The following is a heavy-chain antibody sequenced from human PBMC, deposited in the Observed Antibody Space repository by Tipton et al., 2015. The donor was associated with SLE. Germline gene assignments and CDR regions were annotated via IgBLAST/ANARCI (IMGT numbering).Heavy chain of an antibody. D-gene: IGHD1-26*01. Sequence: QLVQSGAEVKKPGASVKVSCKASGYTFTSYDISWVRQAPGQGLEWMGWISTYNGNTNYAQKLQGRVTMTTDTSTSTAYMELRSLRSEDTAAYYCARALPGGGSYWYFDLWGRGTLVTVSS. J-gene: IGHJ2*01. V-gene: IGHV1-18*01. CDR1: GYTFTSYD. CDR2: ISTYNGNT. CDR3: ARALPGGGSYWYFDL.